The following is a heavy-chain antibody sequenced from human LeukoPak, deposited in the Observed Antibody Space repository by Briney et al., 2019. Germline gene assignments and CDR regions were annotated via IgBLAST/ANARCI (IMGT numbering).Heavy chain of an antibody. CDR1: GYIFTDYY. J-gene: IGHJ5*02. Sequence: ASVKVSCKASGYIFTDYYMHWLRQAPGHGLEWMGWMNPNSGGANYAQKFQGRVTMSRDTSISTAYMELSSLISDDTAVYYCGTAGTVEAAATRWFDPWGQGTLVTVSS. V-gene: IGHV1-2*02. CDR2: MNPNSGGA. CDR3: GTAGTVEAAATRWFDP. D-gene: IGHD2-2*01.